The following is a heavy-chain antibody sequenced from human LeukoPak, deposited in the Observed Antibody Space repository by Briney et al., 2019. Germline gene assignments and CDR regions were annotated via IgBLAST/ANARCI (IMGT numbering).Heavy chain of an antibody. CDR1: GGSFSGYY. CDR2: INHSGST. D-gene: IGHD3-9*01. V-gene: IGHV4-34*01. Sequence: SETLSLTCAVYGGSFSGYYWSWIRQPPGKGLEWIGEINHSGSTNYNPSRKSRVTISVDTSKNQFSLKLSSVTAADTAVYYCARGPPTNYDILTGYQFDYWGQGTLVTVSS. J-gene: IGHJ4*02. CDR3: ARGPPTNYDILTGYQFDY.